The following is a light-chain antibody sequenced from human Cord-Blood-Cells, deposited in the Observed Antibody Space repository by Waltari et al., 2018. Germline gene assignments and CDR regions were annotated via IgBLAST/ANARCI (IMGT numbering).Light chain of an antibody. CDR1: KLGDKY. J-gene: IGLJ3*02. Sequence: SYELTQPPSVPVSPGQTASITCSGAKLGDKYACWHQQKPGQSPMLVIYQDSKRPPGTPERFSGSNSGHTATLTISETEAMDEAYYCCQAWDSSTAVFGGGTKLTVL. CDR3: QAWDSSTAV. V-gene: IGLV3-1*01. CDR2: QDS.